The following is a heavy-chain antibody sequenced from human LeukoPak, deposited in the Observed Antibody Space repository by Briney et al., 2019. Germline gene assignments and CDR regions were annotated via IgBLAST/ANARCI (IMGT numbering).Heavy chain of an antibody. Sequence: GGSLRLSCAVSGFSFSSYGMHWVRQAPGKGLEWVAFIQYDGSKKYYADSVKGRFTISRDNSKNTLYLQMNSLRAEDTAVYYCTKDIGYDGDDYWGQATLVTVST. D-gene: IGHD5-12*01. CDR2: IQYDGSKK. J-gene: IGHJ4*02. V-gene: IGHV3-30*02. CDR3: TKDIGYDGDDY. CDR1: GFSFSSYG.